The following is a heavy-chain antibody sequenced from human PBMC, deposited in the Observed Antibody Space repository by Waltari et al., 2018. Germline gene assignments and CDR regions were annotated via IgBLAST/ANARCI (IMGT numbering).Heavy chain of an antibody. CDR1: GGSFINYR. Sequence: QVLLLQGGARPLKPSETLSLTCDLSGGSFINYRWNWIRQSPPKGLEWIGQIGYDGNTVYNPSLKSRVSISADASKNQFSLSLTSVTAADTAVYYCARVKGITMMVVIRYGMDVWGQGTTVTVSS. CDR3: ARVKGITMMVVIRYGMDV. CDR2: IGYDGNT. V-gene: IGHV4-34*01. D-gene: IGHD3-22*01. J-gene: IGHJ6*02.